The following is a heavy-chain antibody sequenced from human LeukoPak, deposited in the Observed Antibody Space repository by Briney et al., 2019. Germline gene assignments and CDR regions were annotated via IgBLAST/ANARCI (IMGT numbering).Heavy chain of an antibody. D-gene: IGHD1-14*01. CDR3: ARDVSLATEPFDY. CDR1: GFTFSSYE. Sequence: GGSLRLSCAASGFTFSSYEMNWVRQAPGKGLEWVSYISSSGSTIYYADSVKGRFTISRDNAKNSLYLQMNSLRAEDTAVYYCARDVSLATEPFDYWGQGTLVTVSS. CDR2: ISSSGSTI. V-gene: IGHV3-48*03. J-gene: IGHJ4*02.